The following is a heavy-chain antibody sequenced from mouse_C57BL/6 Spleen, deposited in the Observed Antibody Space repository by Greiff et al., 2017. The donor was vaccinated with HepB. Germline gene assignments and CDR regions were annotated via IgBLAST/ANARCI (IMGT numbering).Heavy chain of an antibody. J-gene: IGHJ2*01. CDR3: ASFYDGYYVGYFDY. Sequence: EVMLVESGGGLVKPGGSLKLSCAASGFTFSDYGMHWVRQAPEKGLEWVAYISSGSSTIYYADTVKGRFTISRDNAKNTLFLQMTSLRSEDTAMYYCASFYDGYYVGYFDYWGQGTTLTVSS. V-gene: IGHV5-17*01. CDR1: GFTFSDYG. D-gene: IGHD2-3*01. CDR2: ISSGSSTI.